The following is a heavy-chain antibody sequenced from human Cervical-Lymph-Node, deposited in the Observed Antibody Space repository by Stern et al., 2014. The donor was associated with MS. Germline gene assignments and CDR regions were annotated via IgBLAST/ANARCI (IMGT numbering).Heavy chain of an antibody. CDR1: GYTFTGYF. V-gene: IGHV1-2*06. D-gene: IGHD6-13*01. CDR2: INPHSGGT. J-gene: IGHJ4*02. Sequence: VQLVESGAEVKKPGASVKVSCKASGYTFTGYFMHWVRQAPGQGLEWIGRINPHSGGTEYAQKLQGRVNMDREKAIRPVYMELSGLRSDDKAVYYCARAAIEIAAPGHFDYWGQGTLVTVSS. CDR3: ARAAIEIAAPGHFDY.